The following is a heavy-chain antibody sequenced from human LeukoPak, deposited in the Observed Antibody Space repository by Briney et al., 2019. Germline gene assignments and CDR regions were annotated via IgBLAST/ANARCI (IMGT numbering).Heavy chain of an antibody. CDR1: GGSFSGYY. J-gene: IGHJ4*02. CDR2: INHSGST. V-gene: IGHV4-34*01. D-gene: IGHD3-10*01. Sequence: SETLSLTCAVYGGSFSGYYWGWIRQPPGKGLEWIGEINHSGSTNYNPSLKSRVTISVDTSKNQFSLKLSSVTAADTAVYYCARRGITMVRGVRDYWGQGTLVTVSS. CDR3: ARRGITMVRGVRDY.